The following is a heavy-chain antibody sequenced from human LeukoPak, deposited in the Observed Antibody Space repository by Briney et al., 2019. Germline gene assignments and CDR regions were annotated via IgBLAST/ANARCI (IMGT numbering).Heavy chain of an antibody. D-gene: IGHD4-11*01. J-gene: IGHJ5*02. CDR2: IYTSGST. CDR3: AREDDYSNYDRFDP. CDR1: GGSISSYY. V-gene: IGHV4-4*07. Sequence: PSETLSLTCTVSGGSISSYYWSWLRQPAGKGLEWIGRIYTSGSTNYNPSLKSRGIMSVDTSKNQFSVKLSSVAAADTAVYYCAREDDYSNYDRFDPWGQGTLVTVSS.